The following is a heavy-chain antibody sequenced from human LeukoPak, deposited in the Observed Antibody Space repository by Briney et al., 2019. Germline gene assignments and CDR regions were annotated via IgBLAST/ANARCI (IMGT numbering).Heavy chain of an antibody. Sequence: ASVKVSCKASGYTFTSYDINWVRQATGQGLEWMGWMNPNSGNTGYAQKFQGRVTMTRNTSISTAYMELSRLRSDNTAVYYCARENGGEVRFDYWGQGTLVTVSS. J-gene: IGHJ4*02. D-gene: IGHD3-16*01. CDR1: GYTFTSYD. CDR3: ARENGGEVRFDY. CDR2: MNPNSGNT. V-gene: IGHV1-8*01.